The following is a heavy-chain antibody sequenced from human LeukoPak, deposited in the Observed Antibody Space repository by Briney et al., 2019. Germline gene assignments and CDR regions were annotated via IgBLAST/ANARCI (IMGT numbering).Heavy chain of an antibody. CDR2: INPDSGGT. V-gene: IGHV1-2*02. J-gene: IGHJ4*02. Sequence: ASVKVSCKASGYTFTGYYMHWVRQAPGQGLEWMGWINPDSGGTNYAQKFQGRVTMTRDTSISTAYMQLSRLSSDDTAVYYCARVDDRGHYYDGSGPRKLFDYWGQGTLVTVSS. D-gene: IGHD3-22*01. CDR1: GYTFTGYY. CDR3: ARVDDRGHYYDGSGPRKLFDY.